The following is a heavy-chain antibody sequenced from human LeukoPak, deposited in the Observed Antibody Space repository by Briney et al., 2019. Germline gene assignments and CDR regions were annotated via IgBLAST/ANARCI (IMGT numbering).Heavy chain of an antibody. J-gene: IGHJ4*02. CDR2: INHSGST. CDR3: ARFLRGSDIVVVPAARKERKYFDY. D-gene: IGHD2-2*01. CDR1: GGSFSGYY. Sequence: PSETLSLTCAVYGGSFSGYYWSWIRQPPGKGLEWIGEINHSGSTNYNPSLKGRVTISVDTSKNQFSLKLSSVTAADTAVYYCARFLRGSDIVVVPAARKERKYFDYWGQGTLVTVSS. V-gene: IGHV4-34*01.